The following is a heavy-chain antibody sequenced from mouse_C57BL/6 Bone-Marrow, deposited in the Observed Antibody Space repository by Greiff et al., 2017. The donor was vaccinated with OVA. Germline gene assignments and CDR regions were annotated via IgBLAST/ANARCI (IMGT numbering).Heavy chain of an antibody. CDR1: GYSFTGYY. CDR3: AIHYDGYWYFDV. Sequence: EVQLQQSGPELVKPGASVKISCKASGYSFTGYYMNWVKQSPEKSLEWIGEINPSTGGTTYNQKFKAKATLTVDKSSSTAYMQLKSLTSEDSAVYYCAIHYDGYWYFDVWGTGTTVTVSS. CDR2: INPSTGGT. D-gene: IGHD2-3*01. V-gene: IGHV1-42*01. J-gene: IGHJ1*03.